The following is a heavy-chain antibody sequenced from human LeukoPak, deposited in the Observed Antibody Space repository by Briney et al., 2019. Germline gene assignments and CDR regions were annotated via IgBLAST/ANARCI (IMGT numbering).Heavy chain of an antibody. CDR2: ISSSSSYI. V-gene: IGHV3-21*01. CDR3: ARDVIPTVVTPGFDY. CDR1: GFTFSSYS. D-gene: IGHD4-23*01. J-gene: IGHJ4*02. Sequence: AGGSLRLSCAASGFTFSSYSMNWVRQAPGKGLEWVSSISSSSSYIYYADSVKGRFTISRDNAKNSLYLQMNSLRAEDTAVYYCARDVIPTVVTPGFDYWGQGTLVTVSS.